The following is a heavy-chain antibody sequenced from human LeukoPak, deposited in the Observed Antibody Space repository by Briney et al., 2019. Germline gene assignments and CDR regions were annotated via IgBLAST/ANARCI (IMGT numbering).Heavy chain of an antibody. CDR1: GYSISSGYY. CDR2: IYHSGST. V-gene: IGHV4-38-2*02. J-gene: IGHJ6*02. CDR3: ARDYYDSSGYYYYYGMDV. Sequence: SETLSLTCTVSGYSISSGYYWGWIRQPPGKGLEWIGSIYHSGSTYYNPSLKSRVTISVDTPKNQFSLKLSSVTAADTAVYYCARDYYDSSGYYYYYGMDVWGQGTTVTVSS. D-gene: IGHD3-22*01.